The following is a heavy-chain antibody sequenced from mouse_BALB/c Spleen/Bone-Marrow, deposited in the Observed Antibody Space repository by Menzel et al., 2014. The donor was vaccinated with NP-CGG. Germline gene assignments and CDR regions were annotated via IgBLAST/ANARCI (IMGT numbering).Heavy chain of an antibody. CDR3: TREGAFFAY. D-gene: IGHD3-1*01. CDR1: GYTFTSYY. CDR2: INPSNGGT. Sequence: VQLQQSGAELVKPGASVKLSCKSSGYTFTSYYMYWVKQSPGQGLEWIGGINPSNGGTNFNEKFKSKATLTVDKSSSTDYMQLSSLTSENSAVYYCTREGAFFAYWGQGTLVTVSA. J-gene: IGHJ3*01. V-gene: IGHV1S81*02.